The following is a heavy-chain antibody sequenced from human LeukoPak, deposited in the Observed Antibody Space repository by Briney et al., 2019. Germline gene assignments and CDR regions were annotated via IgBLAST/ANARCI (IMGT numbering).Heavy chain of an antibody. V-gene: IGHV3-20*04. Sequence: PGGSLRLSCAASGFAFDDYGLGWVRQIPGKGLEWVSGVNWDGSATNYAESVKGRFTISRDNAKNSLYLQMNSLRAEDTAVYYCARQYGGNSLDYWGQGTLVTVSS. D-gene: IGHD4-23*01. CDR3: ARQYGGNSLDY. CDR2: VNWDGSAT. J-gene: IGHJ4*02. CDR1: GFAFDDYG.